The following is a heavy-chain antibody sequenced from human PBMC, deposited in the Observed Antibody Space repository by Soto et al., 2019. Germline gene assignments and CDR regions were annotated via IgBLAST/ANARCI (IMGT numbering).Heavy chain of an antibody. Sequence: PSDTLSLTCTVSDGSISIGDYYWSWIRQPPGKGLEWIGYIYYSGSTYYNPSLKSRVTISVDTSKNQFSLKLSSVTAADTAVYYCARAQDGMQYDSRGYYYPPGFKWWGQGTQVTVSS. CDR3: ARAQDGMQYDSRGYYYPPGFKW. V-gene: IGHV4-30-4*02. CDR2: IYYSGST. J-gene: IGHJ4*02. CDR1: DGSISIGDYY. D-gene: IGHD3-22*01.